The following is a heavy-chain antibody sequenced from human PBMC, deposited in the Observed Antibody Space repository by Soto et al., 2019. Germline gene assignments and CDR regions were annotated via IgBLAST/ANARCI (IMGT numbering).Heavy chain of an antibody. V-gene: IGHV1-8*01. CDR1: GYTFTSYD. D-gene: IGHD6-19*01. Sequence: ASAKVSCKASGYTFTSYDINWVRQATGLGLEWMGWMNPNSGNTGYAQKFQGRVTMTRNTSISTAYMELSSLRSEDTAVYYCAREEGSGWSDNWFDPWGQGTLVTVSS. CDR2: MNPNSGNT. J-gene: IGHJ5*02. CDR3: AREEGSGWSDNWFDP.